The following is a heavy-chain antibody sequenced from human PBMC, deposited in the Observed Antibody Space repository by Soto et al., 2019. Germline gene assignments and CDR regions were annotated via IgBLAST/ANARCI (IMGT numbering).Heavy chain of an antibody. V-gene: IGHV3-15*07. D-gene: IGHD2-15*01. CDR1: GFTFSNAW. CDR3: SRVDCSGGSCYFWFDP. Sequence: EVQLVESGGGLVKPGGSLRLSCAASGFTFSNAWMNWVRQAPGKGLEWVVRIKSKTDGGTTDYAAPVKGRFTISRDDSKNTLYLQMNSLKTEDTAVYYCSRVDCSGGSCYFWFDPWGQGTLVTVSS. J-gene: IGHJ5*02. CDR2: IKSKTDGGTT.